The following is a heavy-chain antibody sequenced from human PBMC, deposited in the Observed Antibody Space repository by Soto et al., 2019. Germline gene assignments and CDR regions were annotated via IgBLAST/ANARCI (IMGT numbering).Heavy chain of an antibody. J-gene: IGHJ6*02. V-gene: IGHV3-23*04. CDR1: GFTFSSYA. D-gene: IGHD3-10*01. Sequence: EVQLVESGGGLVQPGGSLRLSCAASGFTFSSYAMSWVRQAPGKGLEWVSTISASGGSTYHADSVKGRFTISRDNSKNTRYLQMNSLRDEDTAAYYCAKGMRGSGSYYIYGMDVWGQGSTVTVS. CDR3: AKGMRGSGSYYIYGMDV. CDR2: ISASGGST.